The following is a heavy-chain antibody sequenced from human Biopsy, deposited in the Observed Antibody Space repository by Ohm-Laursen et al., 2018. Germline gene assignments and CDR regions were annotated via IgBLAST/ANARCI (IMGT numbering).Heavy chain of an antibody. D-gene: IGHD5-24*01. J-gene: IGHJ4*02. Sequence: GSLRLSCAASGYTFSSYRMNWVRQAPGKGLEWVSYISSSSSTIYYADSVKGRFTISRDNAKNSLYLQMSSLTVDDTAVYYCARDERWGQGTLVTVSS. V-gene: IGHV3-48*01. CDR1: GYTFSSYR. CDR2: ISSSSSTI. CDR3: ARDER.